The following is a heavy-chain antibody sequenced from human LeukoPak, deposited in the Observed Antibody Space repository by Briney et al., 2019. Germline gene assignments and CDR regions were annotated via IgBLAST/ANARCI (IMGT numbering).Heavy chain of an antibody. CDR3: ARDAWGLLLHDAFDI. V-gene: IGHV1-24*01. J-gene: IGHJ3*02. CDR2: FDPEDGET. CDR1: GYTLTELS. Sequence: ASVKVSCKVSGYTLTELSMHWVRQAPGKGLEWMGGFDPEDGETIYAQKLQGRVTMTTDTSTSTAYMELRSLRSDDTAVYYCARDAWGLLLHDAFDIWGQGTMVTVSS. D-gene: IGHD3-22*01.